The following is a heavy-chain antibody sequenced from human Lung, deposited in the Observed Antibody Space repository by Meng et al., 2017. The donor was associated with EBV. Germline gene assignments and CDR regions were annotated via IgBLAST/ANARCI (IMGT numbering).Heavy chain of an antibody. Sequence: QLQGQGPGLVKPSETRSPTVSCPGGSISSINWWTWVRQPPGKGLEWIGEIYHSGSTNYNPSLKSRVTISVDKSKNQFSLKLSSVTAADTAVYYCARVAAAGNEWFDPWGQGTLVTVSS. V-gene: IGHV4-4*02. CDR3: ARVAAAGNEWFDP. CDR1: GGSISSINW. J-gene: IGHJ5*02. CDR2: IYHSGST. D-gene: IGHD6-13*01.